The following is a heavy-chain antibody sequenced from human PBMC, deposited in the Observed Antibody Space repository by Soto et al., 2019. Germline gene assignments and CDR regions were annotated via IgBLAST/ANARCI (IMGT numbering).Heavy chain of an antibody. V-gene: IGHV4-4*02. CDR1: GGSISSSNW. D-gene: IGHD3-10*01. Sequence: QVQLQESGPGLVKPSGTLSLTCAVSGGSISSSNWWSWVRQPPGKGLEWIGEIYHSGSTNYNPSLKSRVTISVDKSKNQFSLKLSSVTATDTAVYYCARRVDYYGSGSSVGDYYGMDVWGQGTTVTVSS. CDR2: IYHSGST. J-gene: IGHJ6*02. CDR3: ARRVDYYGSGSSVGDYYGMDV.